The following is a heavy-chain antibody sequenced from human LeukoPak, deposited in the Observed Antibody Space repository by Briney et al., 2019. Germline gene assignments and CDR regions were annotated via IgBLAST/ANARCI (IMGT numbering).Heavy chain of an antibody. D-gene: IGHD6-6*01. J-gene: IGHJ4*02. CDR1: GGSISSGNHF. CDR3: ARRAYSSSSFDY. Sequence: PSETLSLTCTVSGGSISSGNHFWGWIRQPPGKGLEWIGTIYYSGRTYFNPSLKSRVTISVDTSKNQFSLKLGSVTAADTAVYYCARRAYSSSSFDYWGQGTLVTVSS. CDR2: IYYSGRT. V-gene: IGHV4-39*01.